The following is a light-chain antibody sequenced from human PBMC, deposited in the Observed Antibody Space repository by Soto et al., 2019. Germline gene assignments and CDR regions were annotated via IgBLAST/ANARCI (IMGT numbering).Light chain of an antibody. V-gene: IGLV1-40*01. CDR1: SYNIGAGYD. J-gene: IGLJ2*01. CDR2: GNS. Sequence: QSVLTQPPSVSGAPGQRVTISCTGSSYNIGAGYDVHGYQQLPGTAPKLLIYGNSNRPSGVPDRFSGSKSGTSASLAITGLHAEDEAYYYCQSYDSSLSVVFGGGTKLTVL. CDR3: QSYDSSLSVV.